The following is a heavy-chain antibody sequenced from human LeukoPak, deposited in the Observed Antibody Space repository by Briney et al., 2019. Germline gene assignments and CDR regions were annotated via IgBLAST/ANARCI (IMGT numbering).Heavy chain of an antibody. CDR3: ARGPPAVTFDY. CDR1: GGSFSGYY. D-gene: IGHD6-19*01. CDR2: INHSGST. J-gene: IGHJ4*02. Sequence: SETLSLTCAVYGGSFSGYYWSWLRQPPGKGLEWIGEINHSGSTNYDPSLKSRVTISVDTSKNQFSLKLSSVTAADTAVYYCARGPPAVTFDYWGQGTLVTVSS. V-gene: IGHV4-34*01.